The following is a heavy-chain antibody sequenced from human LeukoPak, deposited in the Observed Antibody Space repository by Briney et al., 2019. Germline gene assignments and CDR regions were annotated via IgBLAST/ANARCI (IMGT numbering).Heavy chain of an antibody. V-gene: IGHV4-59*08. CDR1: GGSISSYY. CDR2: IYYSGST. D-gene: IGHD3-9*01. CDR3: AGAPYYDILTGFEYYYGMDV. Sequence: SETLSLTCTVSGGSISSYYWSWIRQPPGKGLEWIGYIYYSGSTNYNPSLKSRVTISVDTSKNQFSLKLSSATAADTAVYYCAGAPYYDILTGFEYYYGMDVWGQGTTVTVSS. J-gene: IGHJ6*02.